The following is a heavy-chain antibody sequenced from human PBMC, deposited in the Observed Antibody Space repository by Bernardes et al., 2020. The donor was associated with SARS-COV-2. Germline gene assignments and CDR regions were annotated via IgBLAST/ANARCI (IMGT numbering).Heavy chain of an antibody. CDR3: ARHAYSSVSSWFFDY. V-gene: IGHV4-59*08. CDR2: IYYSGST. Sequence: SETLSLTCTVSGGSISSYYWSWIRQPPGKGLEWIGYIYYSGSTNYNPSLKSRVTISVDTSKTQFSLNLSSVTAADTAVYYCARHAYSSVSSWFFDYWGQGTRVTVSS. D-gene: IGHD6-19*01. J-gene: IGHJ4*02. CDR1: GGSISSYY.